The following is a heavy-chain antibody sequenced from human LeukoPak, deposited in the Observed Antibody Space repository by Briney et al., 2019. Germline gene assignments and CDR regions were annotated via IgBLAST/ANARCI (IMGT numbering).Heavy chain of an antibody. J-gene: IGHJ3*02. D-gene: IGHD7-27*01. CDR1: GYTFTSYG. V-gene: IGHV1-2*02. Sequence: GASVKVSCKASGYTFTSYGISWVRQAPGQGLEWMGWIGPKSGDTSYSQKFQGRVTVTRDTSINTAYMELSRLGSDDTAVYYCGRNRLGKALDIWGQGTMVTVSS. CDR3: GRNRLGKALDI. CDR2: IGPKSGDT.